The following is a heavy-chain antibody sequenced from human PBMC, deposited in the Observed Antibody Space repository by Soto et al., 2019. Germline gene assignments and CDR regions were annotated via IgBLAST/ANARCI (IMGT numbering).Heavy chain of an antibody. D-gene: IGHD2-2*01. CDR1: GFTFTSSA. J-gene: IGHJ6*02. CDR2: IVVGSGNT. V-gene: IGHV1-58*01. CDR3: AAEDIVVVPAAMSRGYYYGMDV. Sequence: SVKVSCKASGFTFTSSAVQWVRPARGQRLEWIGWIVVGSGNTNYAQKFQERVTITRDMSTSTAYMELSSLRSEDTAVYYCAAEDIVVVPAAMSRGYYYGMDVWGQGTTVTVSS.